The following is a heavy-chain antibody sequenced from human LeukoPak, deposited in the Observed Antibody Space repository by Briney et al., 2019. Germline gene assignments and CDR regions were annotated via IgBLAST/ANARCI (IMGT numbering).Heavy chain of an antibody. CDR1: GGSISSSSYY. D-gene: IGHD3-10*01. V-gene: IGHV4-39*07. CDR3: ARRRRQVRGVIIWEISGGYFDY. Sequence: KTSETLSLTCTVSGGSISSSSYYWGWIRQPPGKGLEWIGEINHSGSTNYNPSLKSRVTISVDTSKNQFSLKLSSVTAADTAVYYCARRRRQVRGVIIWEISGGYFDYWGQGTLVTVSS. CDR2: INHSGST. J-gene: IGHJ4*02.